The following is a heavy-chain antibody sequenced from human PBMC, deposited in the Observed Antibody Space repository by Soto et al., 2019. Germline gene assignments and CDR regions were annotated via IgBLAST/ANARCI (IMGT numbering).Heavy chain of an antibody. CDR1: GYSFTSYW. V-gene: IGHV5-51*01. CDR2: IYPGDSDT. D-gene: IGHD6-13*01. CDR3: ARTAAAGKYYYGMDV. J-gene: IGHJ6*02. Sequence: PGESLKISCKGSGYSFTSYWIGWVRQMPGKGLELMGIIYPGDSDTRYGPSFQGQVTISADKSISTAYLQWSSLKASDTAMYYCARTAAAGKYYYGMDVWGQGTTVTVSS.